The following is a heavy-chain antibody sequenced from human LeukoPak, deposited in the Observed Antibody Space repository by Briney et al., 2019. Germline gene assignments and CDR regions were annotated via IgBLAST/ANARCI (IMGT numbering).Heavy chain of an antibody. D-gene: IGHD1-7*01. J-gene: IGHJ6*02. Sequence: SETLSLTCTVSGGSISSYYWSWIRQPPGKGLEWIGYIYYSGCTNYNPSLKSRVNISVDTSKNQFSLKLSSVTAADTAVYYCARDNWNYGSSMDVWGQGTTVTVSS. V-gene: IGHV4-59*01. CDR1: GGSISSYY. CDR3: ARDNWNYGSSMDV. CDR2: IYYSGCT.